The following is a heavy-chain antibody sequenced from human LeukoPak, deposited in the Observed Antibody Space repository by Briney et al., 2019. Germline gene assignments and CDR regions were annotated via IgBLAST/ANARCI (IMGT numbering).Heavy chain of an antibody. D-gene: IGHD6-19*01. CDR3: AKNLDLYSSSLWGYFDL. V-gene: IGHV3-30*18. Sequence: GGSLRLSCAASGFTFSSYGMHWVRQAPGKGLEWVAVISYDGSNKYYADSVKGRFTISRDNSKNTLYLLMNSLRAEDTAVYYCAKNLDLYSSSLWGYFDLWGRGTLVTVSS. CDR2: ISYDGSNK. CDR1: GFTFSSYG. J-gene: IGHJ2*01.